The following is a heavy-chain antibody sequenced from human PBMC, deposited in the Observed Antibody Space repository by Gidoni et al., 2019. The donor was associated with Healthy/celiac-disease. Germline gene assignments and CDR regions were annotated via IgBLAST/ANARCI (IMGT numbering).Heavy chain of an antibody. V-gene: IGHV1-69*06. CDR3: ATTNYAEQWLVPIDY. CDR1: GGTFSSYA. J-gene: IGHJ4*02. CDR2: IIPIFGTA. D-gene: IGHD6-19*01. Sequence: QVQLVQSGAEVKKPGSSVKVSCTASGGTFSSYAISWVRQAPGQGLEWMGGIIPIFGTANYAQKFQGRVTITADKSTSTAYMELSSLRSEDTAVYYCATTNYAEQWLVPIDYWGQGTLVTVSS.